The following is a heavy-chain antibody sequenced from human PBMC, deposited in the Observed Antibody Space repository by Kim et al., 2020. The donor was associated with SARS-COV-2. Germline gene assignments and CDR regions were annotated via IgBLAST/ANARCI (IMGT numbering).Heavy chain of an antibody. Sequence: SETLSLTCTVSGGSISSSSYYWGWIRQPPGKGLEWIGSIYYSGSTYYNPSLKSRVTISVDTSKNQFSLKLSSVTAADTAVYYCARDDLGLYCSGGSCHGLGDYWGQGTLVTVSS. CDR1: GGSISSSSYY. V-gene: IGHV4-39*07. CDR3: ARDDLGLYCSGGSCHGLGDY. CDR2: IYYSGST. J-gene: IGHJ4*02. D-gene: IGHD2-15*01.